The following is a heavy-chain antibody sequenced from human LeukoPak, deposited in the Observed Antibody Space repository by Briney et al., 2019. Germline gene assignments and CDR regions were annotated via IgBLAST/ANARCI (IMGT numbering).Heavy chain of an antibody. CDR3: ALYDGSGYGRY. D-gene: IGHD3-22*01. CDR2: IIPILGIA. Sequence: SVKVSCKASGGTFSSYAISWVRQAPGQGLEWMGRIIPILGIANYAQKFQGRVTITADKSTSTAYMELSSLRSEDTAVYYCALYDGSGYGRYWGQGTLVTVSS. V-gene: IGHV1-69*04. J-gene: IGHJ4*02. CDR1: GGTFSSYA.